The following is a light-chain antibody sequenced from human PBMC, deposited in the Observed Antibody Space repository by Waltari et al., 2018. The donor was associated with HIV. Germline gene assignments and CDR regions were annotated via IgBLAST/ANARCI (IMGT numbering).Light chain of an antibody. Sequence: QAVLTQPSSLSASPGASPSLTCTLRSDINVGTYRIYWYQQKQGSPPQYLLRYKSDSDKQQGSGVPSRFSGSKDASANAGILLISGLQSEDEADYYCMIWHSSAWVFGGGTKLTVL. CDR2: YKSDSDK. CDR1: SDINVGTYR. V-gene: IGLV5-45*03. CDR3: MIWHSSAWV. J-gene: IGLJ3*02.